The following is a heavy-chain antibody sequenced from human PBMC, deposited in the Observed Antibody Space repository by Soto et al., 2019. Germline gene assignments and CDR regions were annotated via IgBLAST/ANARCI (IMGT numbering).Heavy chain of an antibody. J-gene: IGHJ4*01. CDR1: DYSIVDGGC. D-gene: IGHD6-19*01. Sequence: VADYSIVDGGCRRCIRKNPGKGPEWIASIYHGGTTFYNPSLKSRVTVSVDKSNNQFSLKLRSVTAADTAVYYCAKAHVIVVAGSAFGFWGHGILVSGSS. V-gene: IGHV4-38-2*01. CDR2: IYHGGTT. CDR3: AKAHVIVVAGSAFGF.